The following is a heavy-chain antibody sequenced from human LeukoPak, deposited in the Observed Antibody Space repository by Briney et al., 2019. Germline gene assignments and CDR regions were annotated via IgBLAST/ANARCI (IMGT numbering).Heavy chain of an antibody. CDR1: GFTFSTYA. Sequence: PGGSLRLSCAASGFTFSTYAMIWVRQAPGKGLEWVSAISGSGGSTYYADSVKGRFTISGDNSKNTLYLQMNSLRAEDTAVYYCAKVEITMVRGGWFDPWGQGTLVTVSS. V-gene: IGHV3-23*01. J-gene: IGHJ5*02. CDR2: ISGSGGST. CDR3: AKVEITMVRGGWFDP. D-gene: IGHD3-10*01.